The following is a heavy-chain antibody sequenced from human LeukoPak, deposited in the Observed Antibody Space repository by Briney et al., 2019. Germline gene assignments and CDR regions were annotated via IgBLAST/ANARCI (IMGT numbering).Heavy chain of an antibody. J-gene: IGHJ4*02. CDR2: IYYSGST. CDR3: ARGHSSGWYYLDY. Sequence: PSETLSLTCTVSSGSISSYYWSWIRQPPGKGLEWIGYIYYSGSTNYNPSLKSRVTISVDTSKNQFSLKLSSVTAADTAVYYCARGHSSGWYYLDYWGQGTLVTVSS. CDR1: SGSISSYY. D-gene: IGHD6-19*01. V-gene: IGHV4-59*08.